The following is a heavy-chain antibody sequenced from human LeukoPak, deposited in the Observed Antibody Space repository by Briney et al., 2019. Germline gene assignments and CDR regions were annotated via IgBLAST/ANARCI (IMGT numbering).Heavy chain of an antibody. CDR2: MSGDGRRT. J-gene: IGHJ4*02. Sequence: GGSLRLSCAGSGFTFSNDDLNWVRQAPGKGLEWVAGMSGDGRRTDYAGSVKGRFTISRDNSKNTLYLQMSSLRAEDTAVYLCAKDRGGYSSSSFGSWGQGTLVTVSA. V-gene: IGHV3-23*01. D-gene: IGHD6-13*01. CDR1: GFTFSNDD. CDR3: AKDRGGYSSSSFGS.